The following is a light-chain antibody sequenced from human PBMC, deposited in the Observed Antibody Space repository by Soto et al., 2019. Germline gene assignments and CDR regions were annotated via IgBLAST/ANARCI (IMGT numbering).Light chain of an antibody. Sequence: EIVMTQSPATLSVSPGERVTLSCMASQSVRSNLARYQQKPGQAPRLLIYGASTRATVIPARFSGSGSGTEFTLTISSLQSEDVALYYGQQYNTWPPTFGQGTKVEIK. CDR1: QSVRSN. J-gene: IGKJ1*01. CDR2: GAS. CDR3: QQYNTWPPT. V-gene: IGKV3-15*01.